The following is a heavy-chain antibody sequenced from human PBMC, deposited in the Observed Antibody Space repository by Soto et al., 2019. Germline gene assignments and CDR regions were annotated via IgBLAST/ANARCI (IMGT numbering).Heavy chain of an antibody. CDR1: GFAFRSFT. Sequence: GSLRLSCAASGFAFRSFTMNWVRQAPGKGLEWVSTISSNSAYIYYTDALRGRFTISRDNAKNSLHLQMNSLRAEDTAVYYCTRDASRDSSARGWFDPWGPGTLVTVSS. V-gene: IGHV3-21*01. CDR2: ISSNSAYI. CDR3: TRDASRDSSARGWFDP. J-gene: IGHJ5*02. D-gene: IGHD6-13*01.